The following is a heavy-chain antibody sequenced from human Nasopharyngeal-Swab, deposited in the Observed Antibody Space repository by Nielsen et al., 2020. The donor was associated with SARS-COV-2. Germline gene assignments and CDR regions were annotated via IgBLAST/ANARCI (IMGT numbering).Heavy chain of an antibody. J-gene: IGHJ6*03. V-gene: IGHV4-34*01. D-gene: IGHD2-15*01. CDR2: INHSGST. CDR3: ARGPLPRYCSGGSCYSRYYYCMDV. CDR1: GGSFSGYY. Sequence: SETLSLTCAVYGGSFSGYYWSWIRQPPGKGLEWIGEINHSGSTNYNPSLKSRVTISVDTSKNQFSLKLSSVTAADTAVYYCARGPLPRYCSGGSCYSRYYYCMDVWGKGTTVTVSS.